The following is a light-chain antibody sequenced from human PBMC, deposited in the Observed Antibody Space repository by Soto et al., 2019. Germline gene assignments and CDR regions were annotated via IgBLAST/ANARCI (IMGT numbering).Light chain of an antibody. CDR2: AAS. Sequence: LSLSHCDRATLSGRASQSVTSSYLAWYQQKPGQAPRLLMYAASSRATGIPDRFSGSGSGTDFTLTISRLEAEDFAVYYCQQSSSSPITFGQGTRLEIK. J-gene: IGKJ5*01. CDR3: QQSSSSPIT. CDR1: QSVTSSY. V-gene: IGKV3-20*01.